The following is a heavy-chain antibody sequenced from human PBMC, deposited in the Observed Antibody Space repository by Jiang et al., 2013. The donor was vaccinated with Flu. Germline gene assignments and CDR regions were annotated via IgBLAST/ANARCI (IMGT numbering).Heavy chain of an antibody. CDR3: AKGYGSGSNHPRWYYYYGMDV. CDR1: GFTFDDYA. D-gene: IGHD3-10*01. Sequence: VQLVESGGGLVQPGRSLRLSCAASGFTFDDYAMHWVRQAPGKGLEWVSGISWNSGSIGYADSVKGRFTISRDNAKNSLYLQMNSLRAEDTALYYCAKGYGSGSNHPRWYYYYGMDVWAKGPRSPSP. V-gene: IGHV3-9*01. CDR2: ISWNSGSI. J-gene: IGHJ6*02.